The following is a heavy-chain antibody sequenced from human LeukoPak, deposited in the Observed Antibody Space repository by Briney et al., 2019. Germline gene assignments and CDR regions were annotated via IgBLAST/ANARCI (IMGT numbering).Heavy chain of an antibody. CDR3: ARSSLGDFWSGYYGLYFDY. D-gene: IGHD3-3*01. Sequence: GTSVKVSCKASGFTFTSSAVQWVRQARGQRLEWIGWIVVGSGNTNYAQKFQGRVTITADESTSTAYMELSSLRSEDTAVYYCARSSLGDFWSGYYGLYFDYWGQGTLVTVSS. CDR1: GFTFTSSA. CDR2: IVVGSGNT. J-gene: IGHJ4*02. V-gene: IGHV1-58*01.